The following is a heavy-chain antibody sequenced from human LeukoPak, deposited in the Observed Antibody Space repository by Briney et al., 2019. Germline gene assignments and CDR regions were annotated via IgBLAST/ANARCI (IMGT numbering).Heavy chain of an antibody. J-gene: IGHJ4*02. Sequence: SETLSLTCIVSGGSISRYYWSWIRQPPGKGLEWIGHIYYSGSTDYNPSLKSRVTISVDTSKNQFSLKLSSVIAADTAVYYCARHLAPSSGYLTLDYWGQGTLVTVSS. CDR2: IYYSGST. CDR1: GGSISRYY. CDR3: ARHLAPSSGYLTLDY. V-gene: IGHV4-59*08. D-gene: IGHD3-22*01.